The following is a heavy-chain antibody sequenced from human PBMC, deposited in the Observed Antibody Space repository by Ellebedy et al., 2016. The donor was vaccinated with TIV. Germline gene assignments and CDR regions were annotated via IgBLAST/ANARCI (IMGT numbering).Heavy chain of an antibody. CDR2: IKEDGSEK. V-gene: IGHV3-7*01. D-gene: IGHD3-10*01. Sequence: GESLKISCAASGFTFRSAWMSWVRQAPGKGLEWVANIKEDGSEKDYVDLVKGRFTISRDNAKNSLYLQMNTLRVEDTAVYYCARAHYWGQGTLVTVSS. J-gene: IGHJ4*02. CDR1: GFTFRSAW. CDR3: ARAHY.